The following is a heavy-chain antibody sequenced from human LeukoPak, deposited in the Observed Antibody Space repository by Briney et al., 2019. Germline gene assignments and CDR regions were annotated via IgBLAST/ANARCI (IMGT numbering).Heavy chain of an antibody. V-gene: IGHV4-34*01. CDR2: INHSGST. J-gene: IGHJ2*01. CDR1: GGSFSGYY. D-gene: IGHD6-13*01. Sequence: PSETLSLTCAVYGGSFSGYYWSWIRQPPGKGLEWIGEINHSGSTNYNPSLKSRVTISVDTSKNQFSLKLSSVTAADTAVYYCARGTWYSSSWYDWYFDLWGRGTLVTVSS. CDR3: ARGTWYSSSWYDWYFDL.